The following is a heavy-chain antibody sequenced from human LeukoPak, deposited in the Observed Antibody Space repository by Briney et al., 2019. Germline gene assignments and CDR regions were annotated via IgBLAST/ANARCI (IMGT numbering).Heavy chain of an antibody. D-gene: IGHD4-11*01. CDR2: MYYGGST. J-gene: IGHJ6*03. CDR3: ARRLDDMDV. CDR1: GGSMSGQC. Sequence: PSETLSLTCTVSGGSMSGQCWSWIRRPPGKGLEWIGNMYYGGSTNYNPSLKSRVTISIDTSKNQFSLKLSSVTAADTAVYYCARRLDDMDVWGKGTTVTVSS. V-gene: IGHV4-59*08.